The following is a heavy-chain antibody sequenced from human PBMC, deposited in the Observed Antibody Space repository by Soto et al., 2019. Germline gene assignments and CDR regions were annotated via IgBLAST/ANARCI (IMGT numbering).Heavy chain of an antibody. Sequence: SETLSLTCTVSVGSISTYYWSWIRQPPGKGLEWIGYMYYSGSTNYNPSLKSRVTISVDTSKNQFSLKLSSVTAADTAVYYCARDLGYCSNGVCYHGGYFDHWGQGTLVTVSS. CDR2: MYYSGST. D-gene: IGHD2-8*01. J-gene: IGHJ4*02. CDR1: VGSISTYY. CDR3: ARDLGYCSNGVCYHGGYFDH. V-gene: IGHV4-59*01.